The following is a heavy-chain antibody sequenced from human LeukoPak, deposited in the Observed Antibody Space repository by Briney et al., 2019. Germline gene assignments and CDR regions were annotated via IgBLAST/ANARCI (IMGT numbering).Heavy chain of an antibody. Sequence: GGSLRLSCAASGFTFSSYSMNWVRQAPGKGLEWVSYISSSSSTIYYADSVKGRLTISRDNAKNSLYLQMNSLRAEDTAVYYCARGAATGTSRFDYWGQGTLVTVSS. J-gene: IGHJ4*02. V-gene: IGHV3-48*04. CDR1: GFTFSSYS. CDR3: ARGAATGTSRFDY. CDR2: ISSSSSTI. D-gene: IGHD6-13*01.